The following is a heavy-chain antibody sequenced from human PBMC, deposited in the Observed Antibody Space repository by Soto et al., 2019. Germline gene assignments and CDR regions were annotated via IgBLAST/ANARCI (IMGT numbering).Heavy chain of an antibody. CDR1: GYSFTSYW. V-gene: IGHV5-51*01. D-gene: IGHD6-6*01. CDR2: IYPGDSDT. Sequence: GESLRISCKGSGYSFTSYWIGWVRQMPGKGLEWMGIIYPGDSDTRYSPSFQGQVTISADKSISTAYLQWSSLKASDTAMYYCARSAARWPNYFDYWGQGTLVTVSS. CDR3: ARSAARWPNYFDY. J-gene: IGHJ4*02.